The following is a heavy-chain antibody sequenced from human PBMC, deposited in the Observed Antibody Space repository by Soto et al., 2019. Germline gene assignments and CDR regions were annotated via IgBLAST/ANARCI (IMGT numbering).Heavy chain of an antibody. CDR2: ISGSGGST. CDR3: ASSSSWYRGMDV. Sequence: EVQLLESGGGLVQPGGSLRLSCAASGFTFSSYDMSWVRHAPGKGLEWVSAISGSGGSTYYADSVKGRFTISRDNSKNTLYLQMNSLRAEDTAVYYCASSSSWYRGMDVWGQGTTVTVS. J-gene: IGHJ6*02. V-gene: IGHV3-23*01. D-gene: IGHD6-13*01. CDR1: GFTFSSYD.